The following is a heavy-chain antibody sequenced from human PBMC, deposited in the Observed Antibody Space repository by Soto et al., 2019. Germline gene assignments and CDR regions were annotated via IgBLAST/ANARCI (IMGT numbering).Heavy chain of an antibody. J-gene: IGHJ6*02. D-gene: IGHD2-2*01. Sequence: GESLKISCQGSAHSFTSYWIGWVRQRPGKGLEWMGIIYPVDSNIRYSPSFQGQVTISADKSISTAYLQWSSLKASDTAVYYCARHVCTSTSCYLVDVWGQGTTVTVSS. CDR1: AHSFTSYW. CDR2: IYPVDSNI. CDR3: ARHVCTSTSCYLVDV. V-gene: IGHV5-51*01.